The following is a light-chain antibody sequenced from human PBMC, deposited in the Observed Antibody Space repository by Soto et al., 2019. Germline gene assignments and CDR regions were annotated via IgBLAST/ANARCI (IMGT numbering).Light chain of an antibody. CDR1: QDISSS. V-gene: IGKV1-9*01. J-gene: IGKJ4*01. Sequence: DIQLTQSPSFLSASVGDRVTITCRASQDISSSLAWYQQKPGKAPKILMYAASSLESWAPSRFSGSGSGTEFTLTISSLQHDDFATYYCQQVNSFPPFTFGGGTTVEIK. CDR2: AAS. CDR3: QQVNSFPPFT.